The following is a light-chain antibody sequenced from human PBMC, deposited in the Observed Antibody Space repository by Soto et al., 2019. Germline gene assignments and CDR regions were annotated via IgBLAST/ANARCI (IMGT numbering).Light chain of an antibody. J-gene: IGKJ5*01. CDR1: QSVSSN. CDR3: QQRSNWPPIT. CDR2: GAS. V-gene: IGKV3-15*01. Sequence: EIVMTQSPATLSVSPWERATPYCRASQSVSSNLAWYQQKPGQAPRLLIYGASTRATGIPARFSGSGSGTEFTLTIGSLEPEDFAVYYCQQRSNWPPITFGQGTRLEIK.